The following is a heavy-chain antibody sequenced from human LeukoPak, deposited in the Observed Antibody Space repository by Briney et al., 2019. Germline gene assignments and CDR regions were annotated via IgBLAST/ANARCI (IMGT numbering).Heavy chain of an antibody. J-gene: IGHJ6*02. CDR2: IFYNGDA. V-gene: IGHV4-39*07. D-gene: IGHD6-13*01. Sequence: ETLSLTCGASGDSISSGAYYWGWIRQPPGKGLEWIGNIFYNGDAYYNTSLESRVTLSVDTSKNQFSLKLNSVTAADTAVYYCARVVGSSWYSHYFAMDVWGQGTTVTVSS. CDR1: GDSISSGAYY. CDR3: ARVVGSSWYSHYFAMDV.